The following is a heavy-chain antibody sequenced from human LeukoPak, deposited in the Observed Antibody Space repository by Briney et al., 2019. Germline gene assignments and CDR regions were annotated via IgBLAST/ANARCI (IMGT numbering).Heavy chain of an antibody. J-gene: IGHJ4*02. V-gene: IGHV3-21*01. CDR1: GFPFSIHG. CDR3: ARDRGSGSYYSFDY. Sequence: GGTLRLSCAGSGFPFSIHGMNWVRQAPGKGLEWVSGISPGGGPTYYADSVKGRFTISRDNAKNSLYLQMNSLRAEDTAVYYCARDRGSGSYYSFDYWGQGTLVTVSS. CDR2: ISPGGGPT. D-gene: IGHD1-26*01.